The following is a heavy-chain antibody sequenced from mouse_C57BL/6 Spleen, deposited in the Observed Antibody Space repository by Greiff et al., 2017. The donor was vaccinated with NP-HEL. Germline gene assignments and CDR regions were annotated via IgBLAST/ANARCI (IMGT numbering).Heavy chain of an antibody. CDR3: VRGGQLRLLDYAMDY. J-gene: IGHJ4*01. CDR2: IRSKSSNYAT. Sequence: EVQLVESGGGLVQPKGSLKLSCAASGFTFNTYAMHWVRQAPGKGLEWVARIRSKSSNYATYYADSVKDRFTISRDDSQSMLYLQMNNLKTEDTAMYYCVRGGQLRLLDYAMDYWGQGTSVTVSS. CDR1: GFTFNTYA. V-gene: IGHV10-3*01. D-gene: IGHD3-2*02.